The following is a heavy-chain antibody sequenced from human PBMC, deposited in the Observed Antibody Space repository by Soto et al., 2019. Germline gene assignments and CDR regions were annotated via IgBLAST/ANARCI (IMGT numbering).Heavy chain of an antibody. D-gene: IGHD1-26*01. J-gene: IGHJ4*02. CDR2: FDPEDGET. CDR1: GYTLTELS. Sequence: ASVKVSCKVSGYTLTELSMHWVRQAPGKGLEWMGGFDPEDGETIYAQKFQGRVTMTEDTSTDTAYMELSSLRSEDTAVYYCATDALIEGATYLFYWGQGTLVTVSS. CDR3: ATDALIEGATYLFY. V-gene: IGHV1-24*01.